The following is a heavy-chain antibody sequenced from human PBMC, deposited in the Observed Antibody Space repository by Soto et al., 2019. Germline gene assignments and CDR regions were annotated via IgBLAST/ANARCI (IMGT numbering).Heavy chain of an antibody. V-gene: IGHV3-21*01. CDR1: RCIVHSDS. CDR3: ARDAEYSSSSFYYYYYYSMDV. CDR2: ISSSSSYI. Sequence: LRISCASGRCIVHSDSRNWEIQAQGKGLEWVSSISSSSSYIYYADSVKGRFTISRDNAKNSLYLQMNSLRAEDTAVYYCARDAEYSSSSFYYYYYYSMDVWGQGTTVTVSS. J-gene: IGHJ6*02. D-gene: IGHD6-6*01.